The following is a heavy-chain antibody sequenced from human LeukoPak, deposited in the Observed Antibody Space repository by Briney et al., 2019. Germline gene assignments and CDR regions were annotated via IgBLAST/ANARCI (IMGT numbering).Heavy chain of an antibody. J-gene: IGHJ6*03. D-gene: IGHD3-3*01. V-gene: IGHV3-23*01. CDR2: ISGSGGST. CDR3: AKDKSYDFWSGYNPLDYYYYYMDV. CDR1: GFTFSSYA. Sequence: GGSLRHSYSASGFTFSSYAMSWVRQAPGKGLEWVSAISGSGGSTYYADSVKGRFTISRDNSKNMLYLQMNSLRAEDTAVYYCAKDKSYDFWSGYNPLDYYYYYMDVWGKGTTVTVSS.